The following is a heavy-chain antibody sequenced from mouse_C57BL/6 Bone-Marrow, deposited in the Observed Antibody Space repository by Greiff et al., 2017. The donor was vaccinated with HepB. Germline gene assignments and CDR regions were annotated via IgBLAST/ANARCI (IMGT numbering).Heavy chain of an antibody. CDR1: GYTFTSYD. D-gene: IGHD1-1*01. J-gene: IGHJ3*01. CDR3: AREGTTVVAPIAY. CDR2: IYPRDGST. Sequence: VQLQQSGPELVKPGASVKLSCKASGYTFTSYDINWVKQRPGQGLEWIGWIYPRDGSTKYNEKFKGKATLTVDTSSSTAYMELHSLTSEDSAVYFCAREGTTVVAPIAYWGQGTLVTVSA. V-gene: IGHV1-85*01.